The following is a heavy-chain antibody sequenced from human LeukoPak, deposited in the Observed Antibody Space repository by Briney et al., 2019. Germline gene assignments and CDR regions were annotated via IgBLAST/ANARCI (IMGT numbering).Heavy chain of an antibody. CDR1: GYTFTSYG. V-gene: IGHV1-18*01. CDR3: ARDSELSGYDRRFDY. D-gene: IGHD5-12*01. Sequence: ASVKVSCKASGYTFTSYGISWVRQAPGQGLEWMGWISAYNGNTSYVQKLQGRVTMTTDTSTSTAYMELRSLRSDDTAVYYCARDSELSGYDRRFDYWGQGTLVTVSS. J-gene: IGHJ4*02. CDR2: ISAYNGNT.